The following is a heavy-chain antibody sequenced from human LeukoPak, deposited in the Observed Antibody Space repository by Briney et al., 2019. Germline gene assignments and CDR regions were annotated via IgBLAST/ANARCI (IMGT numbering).Heavy chain of an antibody. D-gene: IGHD2-15*01. CDR2: IYYSGSI. CDR1: GGSISSYY. CDR3: ARERGSHCSGGSCGPNYYYYYMDV. V-gene: IGHV4-59*01. Sequence: SETLSLTCTVSGGSISSYYWSWIRQPPGKGLEWIGYIYYSGSINYNPSLKSRVTISVDTSKNQFSLKLSSVTAADTAVYYCARERGSHCSGGSCGPNYYYYYMDVWGKGTTVTISS. J-gene: IGHJ6*03.